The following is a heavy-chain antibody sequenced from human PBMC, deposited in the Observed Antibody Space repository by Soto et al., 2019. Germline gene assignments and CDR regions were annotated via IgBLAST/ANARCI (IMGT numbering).Heavy chain of an antibody. CDR2: ISAYNGNT. D-gene: IGHD1-26*01. V-gene: IGHV1-18*04. CDR1: GYTFTSYG. Sequence: ASVKVSCKASGYTFTSYGISWVRQAPGQGLEWMGWISAYNGNTNYAQKLQGRVTMTTDTSTSTAYMELRSLRSDDTAVYYCARDHGVGATWSYCMDVWGQGTTVTVSS. J-gene: IGHJ6*02. CDR3: ARDHGVGATWSYCMDV.